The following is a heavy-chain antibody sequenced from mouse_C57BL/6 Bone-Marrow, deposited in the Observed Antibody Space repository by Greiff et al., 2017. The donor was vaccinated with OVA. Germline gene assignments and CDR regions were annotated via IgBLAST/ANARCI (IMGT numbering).Heavy chain of an antibody. Sequence: EVKLVESGPGLAKPSQTLSLTCSVTGYSITSDYWNWIRKFPGNKLEYMGYISYSGSTYYNPSLKSRISITRDTSKNQYYLQLNSVTTEDTATYYCARSLIYYYGSSYLYYAMDYWGQGTSVTVSS. CDR2: ISYSGST. D-gene: IGHD1-1*01. J-gene: IGHJ4*01. CDR1: GYSITSDY. CDR3: ARSLIYYYGSSYLYYAMDY. V-gene: IGHV3-8*01.